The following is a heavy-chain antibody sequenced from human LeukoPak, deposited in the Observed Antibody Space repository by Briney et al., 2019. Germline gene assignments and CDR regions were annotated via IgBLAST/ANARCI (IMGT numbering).Heavy chain of an antibody. V-gene: IGHV3-13*04. CDR1: GFAFSSYD. Sequence: PGGSLRLSCAASGFAFSSYDMHWVRQATGKGLEWVSAIGTAGDTYYPGSVKGRFTISRENAKNSLYLKMNSPRAGDTAVYYCARAYRGYYGSGSYYNDAFDIWGQGTMVTVSS. CDR2: IGTAGDT. J-gene: IGHJ3*02. CDR3: ARAYRGYYGSGSYYNDAFDI. D-gene: IGHD3-10*01.